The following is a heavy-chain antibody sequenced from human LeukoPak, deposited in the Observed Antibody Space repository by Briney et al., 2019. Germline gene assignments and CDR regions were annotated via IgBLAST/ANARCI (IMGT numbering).Heavy chain of an antibody. J-gene: IGHJ4*02. D-gene: IGHD2-21*02. CDR3: ARQATATGGY. V-gene: IGHV5-51*01. CDR1: GYIFTIYC. CDR2: IYPGDSDN. Sequence: GESLKISCKCSGYIFTIYCVGWLRSMPGKGRHGMGIIYPGDSDNRYSSPLQRQVTISDDKSISTAYLQWSSLKASETDMYYCARQATATGGYWGQGTLVTVSS.